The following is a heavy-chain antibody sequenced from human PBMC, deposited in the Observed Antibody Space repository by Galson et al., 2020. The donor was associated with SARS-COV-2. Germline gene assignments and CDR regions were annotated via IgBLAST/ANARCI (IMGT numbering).Heavy chain of an antibody. Sequence: WGSLRLSCAASGFTFSSHAMHWVRQAPGKGLEWVAQIFFDGSDKYYGDSVKGLFTISRDSSKNTVYLQMNNLRADDTAVYYCARDGQTSSGWAFDYWGQGTLVTVSS. D-gene: IGHD6-19*01. V-gene: IGHV3-33*01. CDR1: GFTFSSHA. J-gene: IGHJ4*02. CDR3: ARDGQTSSGWAFDY. CDR2: IFFDGSDK.